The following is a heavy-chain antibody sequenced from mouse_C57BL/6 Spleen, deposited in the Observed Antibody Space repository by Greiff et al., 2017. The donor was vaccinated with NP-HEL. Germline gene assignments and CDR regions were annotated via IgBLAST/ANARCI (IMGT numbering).Heavy chain of an antibody. CDR3: ARGEGYDYDGFAY. CDR2: ISYDGSN. V-gene: IGHV3-6*01. J-gene: IGHJ3*01. D-gene: IGHD2-4*01. Sequence: EVQLQQSGPGLVKPSQSLSLTCSVTGYSITSGYYWNWIRQFPGNKLEWMGYISYDGSNNYNPSLKNRISITRDTSKNQFFLKLNSVTTEDTATYYCARGEGYDYDGFAYWGQGTLVTVSA. CDR1: GYSITSGYY.